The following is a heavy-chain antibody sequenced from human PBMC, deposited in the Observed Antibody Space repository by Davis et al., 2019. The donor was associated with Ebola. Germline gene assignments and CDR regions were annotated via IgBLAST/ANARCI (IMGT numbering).Heavy chain of an antibody. CDR2: ISGAGGST. CDR1: GFTFSSYG. CDR3: AKVGYGWYYYFDS. D-gene: IGHD6-19*01. V-gene: IGHV3-23*01. Sequence: GESLKISCAASGFTFSSYGMSWVRQAPGKGLEWVSAISGAGGSTYYADSVKGRFTISRDNSKNTLSLQMDSLRAEDTAVYYCAKVGYGWYYYFDSWGPGTLVTVSS. J-gene: IGHJ4*02.